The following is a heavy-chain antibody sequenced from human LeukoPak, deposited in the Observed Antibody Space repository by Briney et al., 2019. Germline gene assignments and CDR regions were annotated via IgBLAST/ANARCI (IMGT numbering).Heavy chain of an antibody. J-gene: IGHJ6*02. CDR1: GFTFSSFA. Sequence: GGSLRLSCAASGFTFSSFAMYWVRQAPGKGLEYVSAISSNGGSTYYANSVKGRFTISRDNSKNTLYIQMCSLRAEDMAVYYCARNLLRSGFNHYYYYGMDVWGQGTTVTVSS. V-gene: IGHV3-64*01. CDR2: ISSNGGST. CDR3: ARNLLRSGFNHYYYYGMDV. D-gene: IGHD5-12*01.